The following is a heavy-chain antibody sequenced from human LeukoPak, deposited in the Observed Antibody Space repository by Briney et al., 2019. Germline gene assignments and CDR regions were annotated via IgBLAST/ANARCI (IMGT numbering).Heavy chain of an antibody. D-gene: IGHD1-26*01. V-gene: IGHV3-74*01. Sequence: GGSLRLSCAASGFTFSSYWMHWVRQAPGKGLVWVSRINSDGSSTSYADSVKGRFTISRDNAKNTLYLQMNSLRAEDTAVYYCARVGPRLLGGAATRFDYWAQGTLVTVSS. CDR1: GFTFSSYW. CDR2: INSDGSST. CDR3: ARVGPRLLGGAATRFDY. J-gene: IGHJ4*02.